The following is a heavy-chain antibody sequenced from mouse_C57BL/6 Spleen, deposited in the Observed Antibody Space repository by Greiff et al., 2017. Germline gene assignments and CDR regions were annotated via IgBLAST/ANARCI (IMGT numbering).Heavy chain of an antibody. CDR2: TYPREGDT. CDR3: ARERGGLGLAY. V-gene: IGHV1-80*01. CDR1: GYAYSRYW. D-gene: IGHD4-1*01. Sequence: VQLQQSGVEQVKRGASGKISCKAYGYAYSRYWMNWVKQRPGKGLERIGQTYPREGDTNNNGKFKGKATLTADKSSSTAYIQLSSLTSEDSAVYFCARERGGLGLAYWGQGTLVTVSA. J-gene: IGHJ3*01.